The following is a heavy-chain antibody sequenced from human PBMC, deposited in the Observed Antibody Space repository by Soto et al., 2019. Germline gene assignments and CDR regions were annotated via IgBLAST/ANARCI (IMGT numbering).Heavy chain of an antibody. Sequence: EVQLVETGGGLIQPGGSLRLSCAASGFTVSSNYMSWVRQAPGKGLEWVSVIYSGGSTYYADSVKGRFTISRDNSKNKLYLQMNSLRAEDTAVYYCARDGRYCSSTSCYRGQDGYFDYWGQGTLVTVSS. CDR1: GFTVSSNY. CDR2: IYSGGST. D-gene: IGHD2-2*02. J-gene: IGHJ4*02. CDR3: ARDGRYCSSTSCYRGQDGYFDY. V-gene: IGHV3-53*02.